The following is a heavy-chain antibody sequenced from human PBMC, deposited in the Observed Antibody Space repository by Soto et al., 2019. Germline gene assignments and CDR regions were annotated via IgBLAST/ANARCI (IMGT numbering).Heavy chain of an antibody. V-gene: IGHV4-30-4*01. CDR2: LYHGETT. J-gene: IGHJ4*02. CDR3: AGGLSGDKVDQ. Sequence: QLHLQESGPRLVKPSQTLSLTCTVSGVSINDDNYYWSWIRQSPGKGLEWIGHLYHGETTYTNPSLKSRPTISVDTSKTQFSLNLNSVTAADAAVYYCAGGLSGDKVDQWGQGTLVTVSS. CDR1: GVSINDDNYY. D-gene: IGHD2-21*01.